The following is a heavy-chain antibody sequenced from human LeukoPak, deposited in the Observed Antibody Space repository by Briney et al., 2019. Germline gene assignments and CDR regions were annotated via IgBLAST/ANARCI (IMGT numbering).Heavy chain of an antibody. CDR3: ARAYYYDSTGPFDS. D-gene: IGHD3-22*01. Sequence: ASVKVSCKASGGAFRNCAISWVRQAPGQGLEWMGGIIPHFGTVKYAQKFQGRVTITADESTSTAYMELTSLRSEDTAVYYCARAYYYDSTGPFDSWGQGTLVTVSS. J-gene: IGHJ4*02. CDR1: GGAFRNCA. V-gene: IGHV1-69*13. CDR2: IIPHFGTV.